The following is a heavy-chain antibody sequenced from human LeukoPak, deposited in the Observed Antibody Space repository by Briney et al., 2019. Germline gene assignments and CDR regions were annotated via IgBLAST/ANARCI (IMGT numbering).Heavy chain of an antibody. J-gene: IGHJ6*03. V-gene: IGHV4-34*01. CDR1: GGSFSDYS. Sequence: SETLSLTCAVYGGSFSDYSWTWIRQPPGKGLEWIGEINHSGGTNHNPSLMIMSVDTSKNQISLKVSSVTAAGTAVYYCARVGYSFSINDWSRTGLGAYPTKYYYYMDVWGKGTTVTVSS. CDR2: INHSGGT. CDR3: ARVGYSFSINDWSRTGLGAYPTKYYYYMDV. D-gene: IGHD5-18*01.